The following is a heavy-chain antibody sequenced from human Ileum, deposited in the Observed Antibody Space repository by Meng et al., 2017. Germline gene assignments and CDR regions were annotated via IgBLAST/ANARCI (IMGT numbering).Heavy chain of an antibody. J-gene: IGHJ4*02. CDR1: VGSVSSASYY. Sequence: QVQLHESVPGLVRPSATLSLTCKVSVGSVSSASYYWSWIRQPPGKGLEWIGLIHYSGSRNYHPSLKSRVTMSVDTSKNQVSLRLTSVTAADTAVYYCARFYGSGTFEVHDYWGQGTLVTVSS. D-gene: IGHD3-10*01. CDR3: ARFYGSGTFEVHDY. CDR2: IHYSGSR. V-gene: IGHV4-61*01.